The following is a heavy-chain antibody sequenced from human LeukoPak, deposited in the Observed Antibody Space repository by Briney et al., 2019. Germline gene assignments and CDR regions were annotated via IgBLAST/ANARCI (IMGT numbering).Heavy chain of an antibody. CDR3: ARVYSGSYSVDYFDY. V-gene: IGHV4-59*11. Sequence: SETLSLTCTVSGGSISSHYWSWIRQPPGKGLEWIGYIYYSGSTNYNPSPKSRVTISVDTSKNQCSLKLSSVTAAETAVYYCARVYSGSYSVDYFDYWGQGTLVTVSS. J-gene: IGHJ4*02. CDR1: GGSISSHY. D-gene: IGHD1-26*01. CDR2: IYYSGST.